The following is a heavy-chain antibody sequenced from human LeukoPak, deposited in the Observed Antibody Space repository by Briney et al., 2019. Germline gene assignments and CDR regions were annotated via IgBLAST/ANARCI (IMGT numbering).Heavy chain of an antibody. CDR1: GFTVSSNY. J-gene: IGHJ6*02. CDR3: ARVAPLGFDWVANYGMDV. V-gene: IGHV3-53*04. Sequence: GGTLRLSCAASGFTVSSNYMSWVRQAPGKGLEWVSVIYSGGSTYYADSVKGRFTISRHNSKNTLYLQMNSLRAEDTAVYYCARVAPLGFDWVANYGMDVWGQGTTVTVSS. D-gene: IGHD3-9*01. CDR2: IYSGGST.